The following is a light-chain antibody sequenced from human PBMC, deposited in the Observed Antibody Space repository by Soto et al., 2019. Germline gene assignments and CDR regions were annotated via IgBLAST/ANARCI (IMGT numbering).Light chain of an antibody. CDR2: GAS. CDR1: QSVSSSY. J-gene: IGKJ4*01. V-gene: IGKV3-20*01. Sequence: EIVLTQSPGTLSLSPGERATLSCRASQSVSSSYLAWYQQKPGQAPRLLIYGASSRATGIPDRFGGSGSGTDFTLTISRLEPEDFAVYYCQQYGSSPTLTFGGGTKV. CDR3: QQYGSSPTLT.